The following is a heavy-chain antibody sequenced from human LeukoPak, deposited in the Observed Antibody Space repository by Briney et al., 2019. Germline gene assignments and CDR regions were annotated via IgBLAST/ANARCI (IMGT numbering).Heavy chain of an antibody. V-gene: IGHV3-30-3*01. CDR2: ISYDGSNK. CDR3: AREPSSGYSFDY. CDR1: GFTFSSYA. D-gene: IGHD3-22*01. J-gene: IGHJ4*02. Sequence: PGRSLRLSCAASGFTFSSYAMHWVRQAPGKGLEWVAVISYDGSNKYYADSVKGRFTISRDNSKNTLYLQMNSLRAEDTAVYYCAREPSSGYSFDYWGQGTLVTVSS.